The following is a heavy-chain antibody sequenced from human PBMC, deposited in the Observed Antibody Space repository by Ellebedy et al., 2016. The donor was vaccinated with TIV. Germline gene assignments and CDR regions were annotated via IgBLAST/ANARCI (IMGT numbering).Heavy chain of an antibody. CDR1: GYSFSTYW. CDR2: NVPSDSYT. D-gene: IGHD4-23*01. V-gene: IGHV5-10-1*01. J-gene: IGHJ4*02. Sequence: GESLKISCEGSGYSFSTYWISWVRQMPGKGLESMGRNVPSDSYTKYSPSFQGHVTMSVDNSINTASPQWSRLKASDTALYYCARLSGRYGGFDFWGQGTLVTVSS. CDR3: ARLSGRYGGFDF.